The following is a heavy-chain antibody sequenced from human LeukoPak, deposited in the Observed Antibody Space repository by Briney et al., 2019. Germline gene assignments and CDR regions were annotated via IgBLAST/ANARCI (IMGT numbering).Heavy chain of an antibody. V-gene: IGHV1-24*01. D-gene: IGHD6-13*01. Sequence: EASVKVSCKASGGTFSSYAISWVRQAPGKGLEWMGGFDPEDGETIYAQKFQGRVTMTEDTSTDTAYMELSSLRSEDTAVYYCATSPHGPKIAAALGYWGQGTLVTVSS. J-gene: IGHJ4*02. CDR2: FDPEDGET. CDR1: GGTFSSYA. CDR3: ATSPHGPKIAAALGY.